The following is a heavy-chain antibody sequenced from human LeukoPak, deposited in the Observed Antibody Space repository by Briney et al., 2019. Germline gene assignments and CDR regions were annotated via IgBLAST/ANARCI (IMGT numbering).Heavy chain of an antibody. J-gene: IGHJ4*02. CDR2: INQDGSKK. CDR1: GFTFRSDW. Sequence: GGSLRLSCAASGFTFRSDWMNWVRQAPGKGLEWVANINQDGSKKYYVDSVKGRFTISRDNAKNSLYLQMNSLRAEDTAVYYCARDPDTIVGANFGYWGQGTLVAVSS. D-gene: IGHD1-26*01. V-gene: IGHV3-7*01. CDR3: ARDPDTIVGANFGY.